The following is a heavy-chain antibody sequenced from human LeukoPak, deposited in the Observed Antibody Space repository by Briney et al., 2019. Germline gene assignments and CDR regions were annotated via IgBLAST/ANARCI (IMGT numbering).Heavy chain of an antibody. J-gene: IGHJ4*02. CDR3: ARDAYSSGWYSDY. CDR1: GFTVSSNY. CDR2: IYSGGST. Sequence: GGSLRLSCAASGFTVSSNYMSWVRQAPGKGLEWVSVIYSGGSTYYADSVKGRFTISRDNSKNTLYLQMNSLRAEDTAVYYCARDAYSSGWYSDYWGQGTLVPVSS. V-gene: IGHV3-53*01. D-gene: IGHD6-19*01.